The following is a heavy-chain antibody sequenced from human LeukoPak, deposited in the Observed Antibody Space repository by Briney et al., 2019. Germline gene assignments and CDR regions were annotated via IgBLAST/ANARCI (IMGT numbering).Heavy chain of an antibody. D-gene: IGHD2-2*02. J-gene: IGHJ4*02. CDR2: IYHSGST. CDR3: ARERRDIVVVPAAISFDY. Sequence: QVQLQESGPGLVKPSGTLSLTCAVSGDSISSSIWWSWVRQSPAKGLEWIGEIYHSGSTNYNPSLKSRVTISVDKSKNQFSLKLSSVTAADTAVYYCARERRDIVVVPAAISFDYWGQGTLVTVSS. V-gene: IGHV4-4*02. CDR1: GDSISSSIW.